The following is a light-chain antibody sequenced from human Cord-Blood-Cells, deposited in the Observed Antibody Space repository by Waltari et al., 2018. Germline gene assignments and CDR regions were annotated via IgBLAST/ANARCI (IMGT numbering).Light chain of an antibody. Sequence: QSALTQPASVSGSPGQSITISCTGTSSDVGGYNYASWYQQHPGKAPKLMIYEVSNRPSGGSSGFSGSKAGNTASLTISGLQAEDEADYYCSSYTSSSTYVFGTGTKVTVL. CDR3: SSYTSSSTYV. J-gene: IGLJ1*01. CDR2: EVS. V-gene: IGLV2-14*01. CDR1: SSDVGGYNY.